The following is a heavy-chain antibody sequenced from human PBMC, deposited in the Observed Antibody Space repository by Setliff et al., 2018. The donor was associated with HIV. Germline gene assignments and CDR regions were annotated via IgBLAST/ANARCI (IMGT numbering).Heavy chain of an antibody. CDR1: RFIFSNYA. CDR2: ISHDGNNK. CDR3: VKEAYSNTWNYYYYYIDV. V-gene: IGHV3-30*04. J-gene: IGHJ6*03. D-gene: IGHD6-13*01. Sequence: GGSLRLSCAASRFIFSNYAMHWVRQAPGKGLEWVALISHDGNNKYYADSVKGRFTISRGNSKNTLYLQMSSLRVDDTAVYYCVKEAYSNTWNYYYYYIDVWGKGTTVTVSS.